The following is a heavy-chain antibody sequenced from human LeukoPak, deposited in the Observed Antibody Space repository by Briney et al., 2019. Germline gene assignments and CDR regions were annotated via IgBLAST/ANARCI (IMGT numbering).Heavy chain of an antibody. D-gene: IGHD3-22*01. J-gene: IGHJ5*02. CDR1: GGSISSGGYY. CDR2: IYYSGST. V-gene: IGHV4-31*03. CDR3: ARGYYDSSGYYNWFDP. Sequence: PSETLSLTCTVSGGSISSGGYYWSWLRQHPGKGLEWIGYIYYSGSTYYNPSLKSRVTISVDTSKNQFSLKLSSVTAADTAVYYCARGYYDSSGYYNWFDPWGQGTLVTVSS.